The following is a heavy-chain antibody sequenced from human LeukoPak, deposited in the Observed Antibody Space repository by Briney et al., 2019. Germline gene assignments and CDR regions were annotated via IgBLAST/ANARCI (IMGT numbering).Heavy chain of an antibody. CDR3: ARHLVAPDY. CDR2: IYPGDSDT. CDR1: GYSFTSYW. Sequence: GESLKISCKGSGYSFTSYWIGWVRRMPGKGLEWVGIIYPGDSDTKYSPSFQGQVTISADKSISTAYLQWSSLKASDTAMYFCARHLVAPDYWGQGTLVTVSS. D-gene: IGHD5-12*01. J-gene: IGHJ4*02. V-gene: IGHV5-51*01.